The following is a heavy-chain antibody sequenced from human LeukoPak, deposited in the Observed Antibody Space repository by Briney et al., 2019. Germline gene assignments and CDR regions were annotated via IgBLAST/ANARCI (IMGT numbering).Heavy chain of an antibody. V-gene: IGHV4-39*07. CDR2: INHSGST. Sequence: PSETLSLTCTVSGGSISSGGDYWSWIRHPPGKGLEWIGEINHSGSTNYNPSLKSRVTISVDTSKNQFSLKLSSVTAADTAVYYCARRRTTKWELLRSPFDYWGQGTRVTVSS. J-gene: IGHJ4*02. CDR1: GGSISSGGDY. CDR3: ARRRTTKWELLRSPFDY. D-gene: IGHD1-26*01.